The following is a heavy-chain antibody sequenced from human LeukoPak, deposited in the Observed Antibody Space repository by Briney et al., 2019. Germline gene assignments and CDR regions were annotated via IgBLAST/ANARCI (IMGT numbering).Heavy chain of an antibody. J-gene: IGHJ4*02. V-gene: IGHV3-48*01. CDR3: AREPTYSSSWHTSCDY. D-gene: IGHD6-13*01. Sequence: GGSLRLSCAASGFSFSHYNMNWVRQAPGKGLEWVSYITGSSSTIYYADSVKGRFTISRDNAKNSLYLQMNSLKAEDTAVYYCAREPTYSSSWHTSCDYWGQGIVVTVSS. CDR1: GFSFSHYN. CDR2: ITGSSSTI.